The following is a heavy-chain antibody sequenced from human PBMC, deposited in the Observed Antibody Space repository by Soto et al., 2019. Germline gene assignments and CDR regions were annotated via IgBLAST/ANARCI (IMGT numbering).Heavy chain of an antibody. V-gene: IGHV4-59*08. CDR3: ARHAQGYGGNYYYGMDV. CDR1: GGSISSYY. D-gene: IGHD4-17*01. J-gene: IGHJ6*02. CDR2: IYYSGST. Sequence: SETLSLTCTVSGGSISSYYWSWIRQPPGKGLEWIGYIYYSGSTNYNPSLKSRVTISVDTSKNQFSLKLSSVTAADTAVYYCARHAQGYGGNYYYGMDVWGQGTTVTVSS.